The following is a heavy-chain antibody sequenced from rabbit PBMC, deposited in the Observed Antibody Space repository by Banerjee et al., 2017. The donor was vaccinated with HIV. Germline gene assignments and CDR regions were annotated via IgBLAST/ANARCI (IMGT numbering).Heavy chain of an antibody. Sequence: QQQLEESGGGLVKPGGTLTLTCKASGIDFSSYGVSWVRQAPGKGLEWIGYIDPVFGSTYYASWVNGRFTISSHNAQNTLYLQLNSLTVADTATYFCVRVFHDDYGDLTRVDLWGPGSLVTVS. CDR2: IDPVFGST. D-gene: IGHD2-1*01. CDR1: GIDFSSYGV. V-gene: IGHV1S43*01. J-gene: IGHJ3*01. CDR3: VRVFHDDYGDLTRVDL.